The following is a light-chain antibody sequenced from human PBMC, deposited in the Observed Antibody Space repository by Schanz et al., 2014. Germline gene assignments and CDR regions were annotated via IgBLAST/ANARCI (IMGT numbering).Light chain of an antibody. CDR1: SSDVGGYNY. CDR3: SSYTSSTTSRV. Sequence: QSALTQPASVSGSPGQSITISCTGTSSDVGGYNYVSWYQQHPGKAPKLMIYDVSNRPSGVSNRFSGSNSGNTASLTISGLQAEDEADYYCSSYTSSTTSRVFGGGTKLTVL. CDR2: DVS. V-gene: IGLV2-14*01. J-gene: IGLJ2*01.